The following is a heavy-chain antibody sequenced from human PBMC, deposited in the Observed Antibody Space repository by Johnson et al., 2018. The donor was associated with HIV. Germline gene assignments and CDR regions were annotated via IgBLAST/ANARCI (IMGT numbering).Heavy chain of an antibody. CDR1: GFTFSSYA. CDR2: ISYDGSNK. J-gene: IGHJ3*02. V-gene: IGHV3-30*14. Sequence: QMLLVESGGGLVQPGGSLRLSCVVSGFTFSSYAMHWVRQAPGKGLEWVAVISYDGSNKYYADSVKGRFTISRDNSKNTLYLQMNSLRAEDTAVYYCARDGGIQLWSAFDIWGQGTMVTVSS. D-gene: IGHD5-18*01. CDR3: ARDGGIQLWSAFDI.